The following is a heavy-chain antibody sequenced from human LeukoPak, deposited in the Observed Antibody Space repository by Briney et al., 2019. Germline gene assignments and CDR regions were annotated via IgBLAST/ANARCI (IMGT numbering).Heavy chain of an antibody. Sequence: GGSLRLSCAASGFTFSTFAMTWVRQAPGKGLEWVSSISDGSTYYADSVKGRFTISRDNSKNTLYLQMNSLRAEDTAVYYCARDRVGATDYFDYWGQGTLVTVSS. D-gene: IGHD1-26*01. CDR1: GFTFSTFA. CDR2: ISDGST. J-gene: IGHJ4*02. V-gene: IGHV3-23*01. CDR3: ARDRVGATDYFDY.